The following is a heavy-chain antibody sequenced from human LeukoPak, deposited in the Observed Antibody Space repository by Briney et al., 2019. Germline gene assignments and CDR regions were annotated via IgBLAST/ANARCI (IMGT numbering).Heavy chain of an antibody. CDR1: GGSISSGSYY. D-gene: IGHD3-3*01. CDR2: IYTSGST. CDR3: AKGSRGFWSGYYGY. Sequence: PSQTLSLTCTVSGGSISSGSYYWSWIRQPAGKGLEWIGRIYTSGSTNYNPSLKSRVTISVDTSKNQFSLKLSSVTAADTAVYYCAKGSRGFWSGYYGYWGQGTLVTVSS. J-gene: IGHJ4*02. V-gene: IGHV4-61*02.